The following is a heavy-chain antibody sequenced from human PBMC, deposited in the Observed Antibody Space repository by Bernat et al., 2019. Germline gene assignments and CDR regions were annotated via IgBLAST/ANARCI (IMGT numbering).Heavy chain of an antibody. J-gene: IGHJ5*02. V-gene: IGHV1-69*06. CDR1: GGTFSSYA. CDR2: IIPIFGTA. CDR3: ARTGANYYDSSGYYFGWFDP. D-gene: IGHD3-22*01. Sequence: QVQLVQSGAEVKKPGSSVKVSCKASGGTFSSYAISWVRQAPGQGLEWMGGIIPIFGTANYAQKFQGRVTITADKSTSTAYMELSSLRSEDTAVYYCARTGANYYDSSGYYFGWFDPWGQGTLVTVSS.